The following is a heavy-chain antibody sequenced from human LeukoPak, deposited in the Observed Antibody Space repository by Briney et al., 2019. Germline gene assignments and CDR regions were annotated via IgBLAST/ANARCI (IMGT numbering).Heavy chain of an antibody. V-gene: IGHV4-59*01. D-gene: IGHD6-6*01. J-gene: IGHJ5*02. CDR1: GGSMNDYY. Sequence: PSETLSLTCTVSGGSMNDYYWSWIRQAPGKGLEWIGYIYYTGSTTYNPSLTSRVTISVDTSKNQFSLKLSSVTAADTAVYYCAKYSSTSGAFDPWGQGTLVTVSS. CDR3: AKYSSTSGAFDP. CDR2: IYYTGST.